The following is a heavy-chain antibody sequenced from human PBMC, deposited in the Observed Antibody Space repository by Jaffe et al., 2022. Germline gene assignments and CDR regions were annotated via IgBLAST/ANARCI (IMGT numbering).Heavy chain of an antibody. CDR2: IYHSGST. Sequence: QVQLQESGPGLVKPSETLSLTCAVSGYSISSGYYWGWIRQPPGKGLEWIGSIYHSGSTYYNPSLKSRVTISVDTSKNQFSLKLSSVTAADTAVYYCARDLLDPHIGSSWYNDFDYWGQGTLVTVSS. V-gene: IGHV4-38-2*02. CDR1: GYSISSGYY. J-gene: IGHJ4*02. CDR3: ARDLLDPHIGSSWYNDFDY. D-gene: IGHD6-13*01.